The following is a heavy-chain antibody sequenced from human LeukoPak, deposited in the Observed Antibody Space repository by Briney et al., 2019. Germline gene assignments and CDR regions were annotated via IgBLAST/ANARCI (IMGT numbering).Heavy chain of an antibody. D-gene: IGHD3-16*01. V-gene: IGHV3-30*02. CDR2: IRYDGSNK. J-gene: IGHJ4*02. CDR3: AKDSQGGKGLDY. CDR1: AFTFSSYG. Sequence: GGSLRLSCAASAFTFSSYGMHWVRQAPGKGLEWVAFIRYDGSNKYYADSVKGRFTISRDNSKNTLYLQMNSLRAVHTAVYYCAKDSQGGKGLDYWGQGTLLTVSS.